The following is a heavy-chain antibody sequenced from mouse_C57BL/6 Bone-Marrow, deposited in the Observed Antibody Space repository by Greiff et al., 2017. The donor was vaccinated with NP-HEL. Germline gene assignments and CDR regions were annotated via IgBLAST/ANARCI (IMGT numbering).Heavy chain of an antibody. Sequence: VKLMESGAELVRPGASVKLSCKASGYTFTDYYINWVKQRPGQGLEWIARIYPGSGNTYYNEKFKGKATLTAEKSSSTAYMQLSSLTSEDSAVYFCARPYGYYGGRFAYWGQGTLVTVSA. CDR2: IYPGSGNT. D-gene: IGHD2-3*01. CDR1: GYTFTDYY. CDR3: ARPYGYYGGRFAY. V-gene: IGHV1-76*01. J-gene: IGHJ3*01.